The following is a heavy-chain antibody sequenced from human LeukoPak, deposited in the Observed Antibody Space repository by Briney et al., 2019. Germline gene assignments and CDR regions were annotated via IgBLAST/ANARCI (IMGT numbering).Heavy chain of an antibody. CDR3: ARSRGDSGSYHRWYFDY. J-gene: IGHJ4*02. CDR1: GYSISSGYY. D-gene: IGHD3-10*01. V-gene: IGHV4-38-2*02. Sequence: SETLSLTCTVSGYSISSGYYWGWIRQPPGKGLEWIGSIYHSGSTYYNPSLKSRVTISVDTSKNQFSLKLSSVTAADTAVYYCARSRGDSGSYHRWYFDYWGQGTQVTVSS. CDR2: IYHSGST.